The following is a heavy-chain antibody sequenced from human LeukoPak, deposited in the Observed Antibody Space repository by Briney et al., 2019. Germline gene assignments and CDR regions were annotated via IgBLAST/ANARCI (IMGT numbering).Heavy chain of an antibody. Sequence: SETLSLTCTVSGGSISSGFYYWSWIRQHPGKGLEWVGYIHHSGTAFYNPSLKSRVTISMDTSKNAFSLRLSAVTDADTAVYYCARYCSSTKCPFDYWGQETLVTVSS. V-gene: IGHV4-31*03. CDR2: IHHSGTA. CDR1: GGSISSGFYY. D-gene: IGHD2-2*01. J-gene: IGHJ4*02. CDR3: ARYCSSTKCPFDY.